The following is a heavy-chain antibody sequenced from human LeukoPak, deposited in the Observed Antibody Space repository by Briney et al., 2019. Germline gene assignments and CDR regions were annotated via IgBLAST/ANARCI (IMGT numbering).Heavy chain of an antibody. CDR2: IQNDGNNK. CDR1: GFTFSSNG. J-gene: IGHJ4*02. CDR3: ARDWGTSSLYLVN. Sequence: GGSLRLSCAASGFTFSSNGMHWVRQAPGKGRECVAFIQNDGNNKKYADSVKGRFTISRDNSKNTLYLQMNSLRAEDPSVYYCARDWGTSSLYLVNWGQGTLVTVSS. D-gene: IGHD6-6*01. V-gene: IGHV3-30*02.